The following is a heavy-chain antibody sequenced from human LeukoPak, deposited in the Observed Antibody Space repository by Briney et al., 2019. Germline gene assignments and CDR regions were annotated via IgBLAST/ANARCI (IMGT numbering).Heavy chain of an antibody. CDR3: ARGSTNWDGFKGGFDP. J-gene: IGHJ5*02. CDR1: EFTFSSYV. V-gene: IGHV3-23*01. Sequence: PGGSLRLSCAASEFTFSSYVMSWVRRAPGKGLEWVSAISVSGTSTYYADSVKGRFTISRDNSKNTLYLQMNSLRAEDTAVYYCARGSTNWDGFKGGFDPWGQGTLVTVCS. D-gene: IGHD1-26*01. CDR2: ISVSGTST.